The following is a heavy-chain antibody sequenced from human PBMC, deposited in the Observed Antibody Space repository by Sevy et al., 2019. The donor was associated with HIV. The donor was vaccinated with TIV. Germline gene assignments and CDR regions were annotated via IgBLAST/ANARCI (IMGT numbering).Heavy chain of an antibody. CDR1: GFIFSSYV. Sequence: GGSLRLSCAASGFIFSSYVMTWVRQAPGKGLEWVSTISGSGGSTYYADSVKGRFTISRDNSKKRLDLQMNSLRAEDTAVYYCEAIATAGRDYWGQGTLVTVSS. J-gene: IGHJ4*02. CDR3: EAIATAGRDY. CDR2: ISGSGGST. V-gene: IGHV3-23*01. D-gene: IGHD6-13*01.